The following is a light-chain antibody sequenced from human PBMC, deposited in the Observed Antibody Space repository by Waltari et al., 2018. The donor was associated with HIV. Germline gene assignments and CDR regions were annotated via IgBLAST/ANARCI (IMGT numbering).Light chain of an antibody. CDR3: QTWGTGIPYV. V-gene: IGLV4-69*01. Sequence: QLVLTQSPSASASLGASVKLTCTLSSGHSSYAIAWPQQQPEKGPRYLMKLNSDGSHSKGDGIPDRFSGSSSGAERYLTISSLQSEDEADYYCQTWGTGIPYVFGTGSKVTVL. CDR1: SGHSSYA. CDR2: LNSDGSH. J-gene: IGLJ1*01.